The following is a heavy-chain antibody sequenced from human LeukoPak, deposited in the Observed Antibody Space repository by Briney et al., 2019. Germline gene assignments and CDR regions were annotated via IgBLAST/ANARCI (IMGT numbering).Heavy chain of an antibody. Sequence: GGSLRLSCAASGFTLDDYAMHWVGQAPGKGLEWVAVISYDGSNKYYADSVKGRFTISRDNSKNTLYLQMNSLRAEDTAVYYCARASIVVVTAILSFDYWGQGTLVTVSS. J-gene: IGHJ4*01. D-gene: IGHD2-21*02. CDR1: GFTLDDYA. V-gene: IGHV3-30-3*01. CDR2: ISYDGSNK. CDR3: ARASIVVVTAILSFDY.